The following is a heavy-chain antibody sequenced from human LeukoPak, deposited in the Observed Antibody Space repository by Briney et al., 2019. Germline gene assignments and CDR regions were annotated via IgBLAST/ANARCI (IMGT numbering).Heavy chain of an antibody. CDR2: MSYGGST. D-gene: IGHD1-26*01. J-gene: IGHJ2*01. V-gene: IGHV4-39*01. CDR1: GGSMSSSRYY. Sequence: SETLSLTCTVSGGSMSSSRYYWGWIRQPPGKGPEWIGKMSYGGSTFYNLSLRSRVDISEDTSKNQFSLTVNSVTAADTAIYYCARLSIAGATYWYFDLWGRGTLVTVSS. CDR3: ARLSIAGATYWYFDL.